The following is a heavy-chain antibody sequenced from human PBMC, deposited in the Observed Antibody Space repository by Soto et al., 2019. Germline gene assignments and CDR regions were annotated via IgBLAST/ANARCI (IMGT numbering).Heavy chain of an antibody. J-gene: IGHJ4*02. V-gene: IGHV3-48*01. CDR3: ARGKAAAEKYYFDY. Sequence: EVQLVESGGGLVQPGGSLRLSCAASGFTFSSYSMNWVRQAPGKGLEWVAYISSSSSTIYYADSVKGRFTISRDNAKNSLYLQMNSLGAEDTAVYYCARGKAAAEKYYFDYWGQGTLVTVSS. CDR1: GFTFSSYS. D-gene: IGHD6-13*01. CDR2: ISSSSSTI.